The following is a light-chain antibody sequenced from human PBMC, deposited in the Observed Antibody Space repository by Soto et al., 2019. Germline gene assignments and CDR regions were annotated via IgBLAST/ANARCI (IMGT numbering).Light chain of an antibody. Sequence: DIQMTQSPSTLSASVGDRVTSTCRASQSISSWLAWYQQKPGKAPKLLIYDASSLESGVPSRFSGSGSGTEFTLTISSLQPDDFATYYCQQYNSYSQTFGQGTKVEIQ. CDR1: QSISSW. CDR2: DAS. V-gene: IGKV1-5*01. J-gene: IGKJ1*01. CDR3: QQYNSYSQT.